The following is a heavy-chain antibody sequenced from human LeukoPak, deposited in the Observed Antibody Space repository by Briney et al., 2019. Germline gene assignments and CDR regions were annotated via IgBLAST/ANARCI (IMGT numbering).Heavy chain of an antibody. V-gene: IGHV3-23*01. J-gene: IGHJ2*01. D-gene: IGHD7-27*01. CDR1: GFTFSSYA. CDR2: ISARGGSP. CDR3: AKDSVQTGDSYWYFDL. Sequence: PGGSLRLSCAASGFTFSSYAMSWVRQAPGKGLEWVSGISARGGSPFYADSVKGRFTISRDNSKNTLYLQMNSLRADDTAIYYCAKDSVQTGDSYWYFDLWGRGTLVTVSS.